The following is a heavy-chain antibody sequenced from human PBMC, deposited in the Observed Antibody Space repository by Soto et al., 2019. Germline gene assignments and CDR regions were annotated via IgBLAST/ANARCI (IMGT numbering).Heavy chain of an antibody. D-gene: IGHD3-3*01. J-gene: IGHJ5*02. V-gene: IGHV1-8*02. Sequence: ASVKVSCKASGYTFTSYGISWVRQAPGQGLEWMGWINAYNGNTGYAQKFQGRVTMTRNTSISTAYMELSSLRSEDTAVYYCARGITIFGVAPPWGQGTLVTVSS. CDR1: GYTFTSYG. CDR3: ARGITIFGVAPP. CDR2: INAYNGNT.